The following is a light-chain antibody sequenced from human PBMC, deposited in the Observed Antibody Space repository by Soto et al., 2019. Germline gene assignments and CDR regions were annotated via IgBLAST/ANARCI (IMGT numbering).Light chain of an antibody. CDR1: QSVSSN. V-gene: IGKV3-15*01. Sequence: EVVMTQSPATLSVSPGERATLSCRASQSVSSNLVWYQQKPGQAPRLLIYGASTRATGIPARISGSGSRTDFTLTISTLQSEDVAVDYCQHYNNWPPYTFGQGTRLEIK. CDR3: QHYNNWPPYT. J-gene: IGKJ2*01. CDR2: GAS.